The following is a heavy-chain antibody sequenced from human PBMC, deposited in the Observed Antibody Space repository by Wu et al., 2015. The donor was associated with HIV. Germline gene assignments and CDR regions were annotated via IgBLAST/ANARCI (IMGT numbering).Heavy chain of an antibody. D-gene: IGHD2-2*01. CDR3: ARGGYCDSISCPPTYYYYYYMDF. CDR1: GYTFTSYG. Sequence: QIQLVQSGAEVKKPGASVKVSCKASGYTFTSYGVSWMRQAPGQGLEWMGWISAYNGNTYYAQKFQGRVTMTTDTSTSTAYMELRSLRSDDTAVYFCARGGYCDSISCPPTYYYYYYMDFWGKGTTVTVSS. CDR2: ISAYNGNT. V-gene: IGHV1-18*01. J-gene: IGHJ6*03.